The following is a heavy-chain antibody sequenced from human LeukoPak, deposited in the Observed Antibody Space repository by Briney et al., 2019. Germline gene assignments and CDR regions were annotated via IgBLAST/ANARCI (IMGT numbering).Heavy chain of an antibody. CDR3: ARGYSPYYYDSSGYYAMEY. J-gene: IGHJ4*02. V-gene: IGHV4-34*01. CDR2: INHSGST. CDR1: GGSFSGYY. Sequence: SETLSLTCAVYGGSFSGYYWSWIRQPPGKGLEWIGEINHSGSTNYNPSLKSRVTISVDTPKNQFSLKLSSVTAADTAVYYCARGYSPYYYDSSGYYAMEYWGQGTLVTVSS. D-gene: IGHD3-22*01.